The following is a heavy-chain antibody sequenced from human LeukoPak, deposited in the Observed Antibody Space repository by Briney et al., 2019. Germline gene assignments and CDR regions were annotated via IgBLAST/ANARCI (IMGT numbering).Heavy chain of an antibody. CDR1: GFTFSNSA. CDR3: AAEIYGGNTDCCTFDF. V-gene: IGHV1-58*02. CDR2: IGVAGGNT. J-gene: IGHJ3*01. D-gene: IGHD4-23*01. Sequence: SVKVSCKASGFTFSNSAIQWVRQARGQRLEWIGWIGVAGGNTNYAQTLQGRISMTRDMSTSAAYMELTSLRSDDTAVYYCAAEIYGGNTDCCTFDFWGPGTPVTVSS.